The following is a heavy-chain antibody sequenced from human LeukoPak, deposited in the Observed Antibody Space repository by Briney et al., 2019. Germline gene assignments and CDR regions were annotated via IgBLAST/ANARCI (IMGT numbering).Heavy chain of an antibody. CDR1: GFTFSSAW. V-gene: IGHV3-7*01. J-gene: IGHJ4*02. D-gene: IGHD2/OR15-2a*01. CDR3: ARGGTTFEK. CDR2: IKQDGSEK. Sequence: GGSLRLSCAAFGFTFSSAWMSWVRQAPGKGLEWVANIKQDGSEKYYVDSVKGRFTISRDNAKNSLYLQMNSLRADDTAVYYCARGGTTFEKWGQGTLVTVSS.